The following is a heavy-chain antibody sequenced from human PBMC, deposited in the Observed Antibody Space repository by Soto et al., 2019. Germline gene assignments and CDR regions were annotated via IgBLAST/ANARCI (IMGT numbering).Heavy chain of an antibody. V-gene: IGHV3-23*01. CDR1: GFTLSNYA. CDR2: ISGSGGST. D-gene: IGHD6-6*01. Sequence: EVQLLESEGGLVQPGGSLILSCAASGFTLSNYAMSWVRQAPGKGLEWVSTISGSGGSTYYADSVKGRFTISRDNSKNTLYLQMNSLRAEDTAVYYCAKDRSSSSSAREFDCWGQGTLVTVSS. J-gene: IGHJ4*02. CDR3: AKDRSSSSSAREFDC.